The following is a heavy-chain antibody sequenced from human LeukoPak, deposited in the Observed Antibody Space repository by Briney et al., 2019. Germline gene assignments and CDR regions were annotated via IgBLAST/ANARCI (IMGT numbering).Heavy chain of an antibody. Sequence: GGSLRLSCAASGFTFSSYAMSWVRQAPGKGLEWASAISGSGGSTYYADSVKGRFTISRDNSKNTLCLQMNSLRAEDTAVYYCAKVSWKAVATGYYFDYWGQGTLVTVSS. D-gene: IGHD6-19*01. CDR1: GFTFSSYA. V-gene: IGHV3-23*01. J-gene: IGHJ4*02. CDR3: AKVSWKAVATGYYFDY. CDR2: ISGSGGST.